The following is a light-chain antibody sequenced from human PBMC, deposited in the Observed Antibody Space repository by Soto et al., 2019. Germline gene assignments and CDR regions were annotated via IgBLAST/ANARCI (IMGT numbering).Light chain of an antibody. V-gene: IGLV2-23*02. CDR3: CSYAGSTNWV. Sequence: QSALTQPASVSGSPGQSITISCTGTSSNLGTYNLVSWCQHHPGEAPRLILYEVSERPSGVSNRFSGSKSGKTASLTISGLQAEDEAHYYCCSYAGSTNWVFGGGTQLTVL. J-gene: IGLJ3*02. CDR2: EVS. CDR1: SSNLGTYNL.